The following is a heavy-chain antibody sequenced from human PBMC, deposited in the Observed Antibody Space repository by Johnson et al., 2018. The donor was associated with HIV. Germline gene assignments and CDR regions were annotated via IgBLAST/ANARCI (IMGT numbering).Heavy chain of an antibody. Sequence: QMLLVESGGGLVQPGGSLRLSCAASGFTFSSYAMSWVRQAPGKGLEWVVVISYDGSNKYYADSVKGRFTISRDNSKNSLYLQMNNLRVEETAVYYCARGPGGGEDALDIWGQGTMVTVSS. J-gene: IGHJ3*02. V-gene: IGHV3-30*04. CDR2: ISYDGSNK. CDR3: ARGPGGGEDALDI. D-gene: IGHD3-16*01. CDR1: GFTFSSYA.